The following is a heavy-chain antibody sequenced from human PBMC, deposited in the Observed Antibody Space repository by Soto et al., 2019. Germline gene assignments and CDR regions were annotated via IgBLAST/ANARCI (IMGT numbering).Heavy chain of an antibody. D-gene: IGHD6-19*01. CDR3: ARDLWLGIAVAGTFDY. CDR1: GFTFSSYA. Sequence: GGSLRLSCAASGFTFSSYAMHWVRQAPGKGLEWVAVISYDGSNKYYADSVKGRFTISRDNSKNTLYLQMNSLRAEDTALYYCARDLWLGIAVAGTFDYWGQGTLVTVSS. J-gene: IGHJ4*02. V-gene: IGHV3-30-3*01. CDR2: ISYDGSNK.